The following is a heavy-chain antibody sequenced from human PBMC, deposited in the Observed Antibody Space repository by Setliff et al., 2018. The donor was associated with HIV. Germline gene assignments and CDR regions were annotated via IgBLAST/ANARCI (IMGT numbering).Heavy chain of an antibody. V-gene: IGHV4-39*01. Sequence: SETLSLTCTVSGDSVSNVGYYWGWIRQSPGKGLEWIGSIYYSGTTYYNPSLKSRVAISVDTSKNQFSLKLSSVTAADTAVYYCARPRLRGSGAFDIWGQGTMVTVSS. CDR2: IYYSGTT. D-gene: IGHD2-21*01. J-gene: IGHJ3*02. CDR3: ARPRLRGSGAFDI. CDR1: GDSVSNVGYY.